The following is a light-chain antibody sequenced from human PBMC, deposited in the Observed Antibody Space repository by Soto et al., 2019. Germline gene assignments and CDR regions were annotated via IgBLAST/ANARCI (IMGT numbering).Light chain of an antibody. CDR1: QSVSSY. J-gene: IGKJ2*01. CDR3: QQSYSTPRT. V-gene: IGKV3-11*01. CDR2: DAS. Sequence: EVVLTQSPATLSLSPGERATLSCRASQSVSSYLAWYQQKPGQAPRLLIYDASTRATDIPARFSGSGSGTDFTLIVSSLEPQDFATYYCQQSYSTPRTFGQGTKLE.